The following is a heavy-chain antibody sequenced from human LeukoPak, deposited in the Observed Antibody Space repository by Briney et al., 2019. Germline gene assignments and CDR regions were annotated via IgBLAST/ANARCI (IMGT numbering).Heavy chain of an antibody. CDR2: IYYSGST. V-gene: IGHV4-59*01. D-gene: IGHD3-16*02. Sequence: SETLSLTCTVSGGSISSYYWSWIRQPPGKGLEWIGYIYYSGSTNYNPSLKSRVTISVDTSKNQLSLKLSSVTAADTAVYYCARVVADYVWGSYRRNWFDPWGQGTLVTVSS. J-gene: IGHJ5*02. CDR3: ARVVADYVWGSYRRNWFDP. CDR1: GGSISSYY.